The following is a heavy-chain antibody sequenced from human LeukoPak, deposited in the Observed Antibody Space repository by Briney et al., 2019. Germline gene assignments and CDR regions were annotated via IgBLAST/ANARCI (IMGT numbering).Heavy chain of an antibody. J-gene: IGHJ4*02. CDR2: MNPNSGNT. D-gene: IGHD1-26*01. CDR3: ARGARKGD. Sequence: GAPVKVSCKASGYTFTSYDINWVRQATGQGLEWMGWMNPNSGNTGYAQKFQGRVTMTRNTSISTAHMQLGSLRSEDKAVDYCARGARKGDWGQGTLVTVSS. CDR1: GYTFTSYD. V-gene: IGHV1-8*01.